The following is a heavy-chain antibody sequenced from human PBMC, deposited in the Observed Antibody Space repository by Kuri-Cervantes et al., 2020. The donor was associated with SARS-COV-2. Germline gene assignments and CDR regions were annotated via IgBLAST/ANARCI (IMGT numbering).Heavy chain of an antibody. J-gene: IGHJ6*03. Sequence: LSLTCAASGFTFDDYAMHWVRQPPRKGLEWVSLISWDGGSTYYADSVKGRFGISRDNAKNSLYLQMNSLRAEDTAVYYCAFDYMDVWGKGTTVTVSS. CDR3: AFDYMDV. CDR1: GFTFDDYA. CDR2: ISWDGGST. D-gene: IGHD3-16*01. V-gene: IGHV3-43D*04.